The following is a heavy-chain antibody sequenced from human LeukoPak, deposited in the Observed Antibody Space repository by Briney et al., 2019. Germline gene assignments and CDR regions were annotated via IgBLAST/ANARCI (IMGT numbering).Heavy chain of an antibody. D-gene: IGHD4-23*01. V-gene: IGHV3-23*01. Sequence: GGSLRLSCAASGFTFSSYAMSWVRQSPGKGLEWVSVISGSGDKTYYADSVKGRFTISRDNSKNTLYLQMNSLRAEDTAVYSCAKDRSLNGGNSNGYFDYWGQGTLVTVSS. CDR3: AKDRSLNGGNSNGYFDY. J-gene: IGHJ4*02. CDR2: ISGSGDKT. CDR1: GFTFSSYA.